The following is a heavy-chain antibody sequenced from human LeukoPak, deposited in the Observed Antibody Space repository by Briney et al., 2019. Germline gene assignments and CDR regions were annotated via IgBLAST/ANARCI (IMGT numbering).Heavy chain of an antibody. CDR3: ARYPYHSDSSGYSI. D-gene: IGHD3-22*01. J-gene: IGHJ3*02. Sequence: ASVKVSCKASGYTFTGYYMHWVRQAPGQGLEWMGWINPNSGGTNYAQKFQGRVTMTRDTSISTAYMELSRLRSDDTAVYYCARYPYHSDSSGYSIWGQGTMVTVSS. V-gene: IGHV1-2*02. CDR1: GYTFTGYY. CDR2: INPNSGGT.